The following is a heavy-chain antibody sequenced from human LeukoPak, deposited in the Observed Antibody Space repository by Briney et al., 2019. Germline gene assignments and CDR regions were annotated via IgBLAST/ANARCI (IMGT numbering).Heavy chain of an antibody. CDR3: ASIAAAGTFDY. J-gene: IGHJ4*02. Sequence: GGSLRLSCAASGFTFSSYGMNWVRQAPGKGLEWVSYISSSGSTIYYADSVKGRFTISRDNAKNSLYLQMNSLRAEDTAVYYCASIAAAGTFDYWGQGTLVTVSS. CDR1: GFTFSSYG. V-gene: IGHV3-48*03. D-gene: IGHD6-13*01. CDR2: ISSSGSTI.